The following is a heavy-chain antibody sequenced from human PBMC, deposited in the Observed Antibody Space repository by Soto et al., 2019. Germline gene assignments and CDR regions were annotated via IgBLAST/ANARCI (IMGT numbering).Heavy chain of an antibody. V-gene: IGHV5-51*01. J-gene: IGHJ6*02. CDR2: IYPDDSDA. Sequence: GESLKISCKASGYSFTGYWIGWVRQMPGKGLEWMGIIYPDDSDARYSPSFQGQVTISVDKSITTAYLQWNSLKASDTAMYYCARQRAITVDSTIWLRGLDVWGQGTTVTVSS. CDR1: GYSFTGYW. D-gene: IGHD5-12*01. CDR3: ARQRAITVDSTIWLRGLDV.